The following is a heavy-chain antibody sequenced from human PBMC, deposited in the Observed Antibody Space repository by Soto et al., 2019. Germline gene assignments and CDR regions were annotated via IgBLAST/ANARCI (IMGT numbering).Heavy chain of an antibody. J-gene: IGHJ4*02. CDR2: ISQSGNT. D-gene: IGHD6-6*01. V-gene: IGHV4-34*01. CDR1: SGSFSGYY. Sequence: LSLTCSIYSGSFSGYYWIWIRQPPGKGLEWIGEISQSGNTNYSPSLKSRVSISIDTSKKQFSLNLASVSAADTAVYYCARAPKVSGSSQTRPDFWGQGTLVTVSS. CDR3: ARAPKVSGSSQTRPDF.